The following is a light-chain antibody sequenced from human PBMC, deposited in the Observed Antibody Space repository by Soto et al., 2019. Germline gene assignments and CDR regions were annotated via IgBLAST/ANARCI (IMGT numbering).Light chain of an antibody. Sequence: EIVLTQSPTTLSLSTGERAILSCRASQSLRTFLAWFQQKPGQPPRLLIYNASNRTTGIPARFSGSGSGTDFTLTISRLEPEDFAVYFCQQRGDWPPITCCQGTRLEIK. CDR3: QQRGDWPPIT. CDR2: NAS. V-gene: IGKV3-11*01. CDR1: QSLRTF. J-gene: IGKJ5*01.